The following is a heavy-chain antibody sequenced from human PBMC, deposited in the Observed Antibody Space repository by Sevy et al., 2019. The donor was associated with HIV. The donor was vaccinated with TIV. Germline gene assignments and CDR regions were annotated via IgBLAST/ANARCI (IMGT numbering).Heavy chain of an antibody. V-gene: IGHV3-7*01. J-gene: IGHJ5*02. CDR1: GFTFNIYW. CDR3: ARGSTYYYDTSGYSA. D-gene: IGHD3-22*01. Sequence: GGSLRLSCAASGFTFNIYWMGWVRQAPGKGLEWVANIKQDGSDKYYVGSVKGRFPISRDNAKRSQYLQMTNLRAEDTAVYYCARGSTYYYDTSGYSAWGQGTLVTVSS. CDR2: IKQDGSDK.